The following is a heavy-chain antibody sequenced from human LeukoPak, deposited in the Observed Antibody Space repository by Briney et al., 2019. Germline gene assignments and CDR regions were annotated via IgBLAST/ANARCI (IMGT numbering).Heavy chain of an antibody. J-gene: IGHJ6*03. CDR1: GFTVNSKY. CDR2: ISSSGSTI. Sequence: GGSLRLSCAASGFTVNSKYMSWVRQAPGKGLEWVSYISSSGSTIYYADSVKGRFTISRDNAKNSLFLQMNSLRAEDTAVYFCARATWDPNYYYYMDVWGKGTTVTISS. V-gene: IGHV3-48*04. CDR3: ARATWDPNYYYYMDV. D-gene: IGHD1-26*01.